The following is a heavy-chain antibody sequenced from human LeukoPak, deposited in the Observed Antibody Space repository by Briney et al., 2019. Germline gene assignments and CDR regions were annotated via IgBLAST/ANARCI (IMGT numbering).Heavy chain of an antibody. CDR2: ISSSSSYI. CDR1: GFTFSSYS. V-gene: IGHV3-21*01. J-gene: IGHJ3*02. Sequence: GGSLRLSCAASGFTFSSYSMNWVRQAPGKGLEWVSSISSSSSYIYYADSVKGRFTISRDNTKNSLYLQMNSLRAEDTAVYYCARGSRFGVVERDAFDIWGQGTMVTVSS. D-gene: IGHD3-3*01. CDR3: ARGSRFGVVERDAFDI.